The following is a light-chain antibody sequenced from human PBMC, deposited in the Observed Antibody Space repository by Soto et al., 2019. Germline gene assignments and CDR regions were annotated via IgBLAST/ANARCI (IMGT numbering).Light chain of an antibody. V-gene: IGLV2-14*01. CDR2: EVR. Sequence: QSVLTQPASVSGSPGQSITISCTGTSSDVGGYNYVSWYHQHPGKAPKLMIYEVRNRPSGISNRFSGSKSGNTASLTISGLQAEDEADYYCTSYTSSSPYVFGTGTKVTVL. CDR3: TSYTSSSPYV. J-gene: IGLJ1*01. CDR1: SSDVGGYNY.